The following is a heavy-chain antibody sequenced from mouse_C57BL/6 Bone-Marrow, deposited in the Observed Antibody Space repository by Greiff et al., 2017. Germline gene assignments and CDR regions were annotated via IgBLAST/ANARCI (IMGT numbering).Heavy chain of an antibody. D-gene: IGHD1-1*01. J-gene: IGHJ3*01. V-gene: IGHV5-6*01. CDR3: ARPWVGAY. CDR2: ISDGGSYT. CDR1: GFTFSSYA. Sequence: VQLKESGGGLVKPGGSLKLSCAASGFTFSSYAMSWVRQTPEKRLEWVATISDGGSYTYYPDSVKGRFTISRDNAKNTLYLQMSSLKSEDTAMYYCARPWVGAYWGQGTLVTVSA.